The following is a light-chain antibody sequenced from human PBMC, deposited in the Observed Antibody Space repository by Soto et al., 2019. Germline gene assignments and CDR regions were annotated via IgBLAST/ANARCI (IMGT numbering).Light chain of an antibody. CDR3: QQYGTSPQT. CDR2: GAS. Sequence: EIVLTQSPGTLSLSPGETVALSCRASQSVSNNYLAWYQQKRGQAPRLLIYGASNRATGTPDRFSGGGSGTDFILTIIRLEPEDFAVYYCQQYGTSPQTFGQGTKVEI. V-gene: IGKV3-20*01. CDR1: QSVSNNY. J-gene: IGKJ1*01.